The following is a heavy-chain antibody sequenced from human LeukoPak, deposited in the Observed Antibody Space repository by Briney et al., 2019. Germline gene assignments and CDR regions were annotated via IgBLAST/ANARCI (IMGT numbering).Heavy chain of an antibody. D-gene: IGHD1-26*01. CDR1: GFTFSSYS. CDR2: ISSSSTI. V-gene: IGHV3-48*02. CDR3: ARDKLGLGELTDY. Sequence: GGSLRLSCAASGFTFSSYSMNWVRQAPGKGLEWVSYISSSSTIYYADSVKGRFTISRDNAKNSLYLQMNSLRDEDTAVYYCARDKLGLGELTDYWGQGTLVTVSS. J-gene: IGHJ4*02.